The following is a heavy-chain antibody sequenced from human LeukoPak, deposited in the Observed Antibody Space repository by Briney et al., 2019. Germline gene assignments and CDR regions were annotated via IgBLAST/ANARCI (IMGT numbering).Heavy chain of an antibody. V-gene: IGHV3-21*01. Sequence: PGGSLRLSCAASGFTFSSYSMNWVRQAPGKGLEWVSSISSSSSYIYYADSVKGRFTISRDNAKNSLYLQMNSLRAEDTAVYYCARDPRRSGWDEIDYWGQGTLVTVSS. CDR3: ARDPRRSGWDEIDY. D-gene: IGHD6-19*01. J-gene: IGHJ4*02. CDR2: ISSSSSYI. CDR1: GFTFSSYS.